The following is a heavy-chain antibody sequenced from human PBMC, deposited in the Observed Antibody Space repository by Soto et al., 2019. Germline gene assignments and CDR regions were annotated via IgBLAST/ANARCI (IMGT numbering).Heavy chain of an antibody. CDR3: ARVERTLSTPFAYGMDV. D-gene: IGHD2-2*01. V-gene: IGHV4-30-2*01. J-gene: IGHJ6*02. CDR1: GGSINSGGYS. Sequence: QLQLQESGSGLVKPSQTLSLTCTVSGGSINSGGYSWIWIRQPPGKGLEWIGYIYHTGNTFYNPYLQRRVTISLDPSTNQCSLSLGSVTAADTAMYYCARVERTLSTPFAYGMDVWGQGTTVTVSS. CDR2: IYHTGNT.